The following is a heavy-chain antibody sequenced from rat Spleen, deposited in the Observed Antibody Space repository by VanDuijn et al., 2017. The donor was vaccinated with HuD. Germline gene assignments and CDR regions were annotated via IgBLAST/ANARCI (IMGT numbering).Heavy chain of an antibody. D-gene: IGHD1-9*01. Sequence: EVQLVESGGDLVQPGRSVRLSCAASGFTFSDYYMAWVRQAPTKGLEWVATISYDGSATYYRDSVKGRFTLSRDNAKSTLYLQLDSLRSEDTAVYYCARPTTGIPFNYWGQGVMVTVSS. V-gene: IGHV5-7*01. J-gene: IGHJ2*01. CDR2: ISYDGSAT. CDR1: GFTFSDYY. CDR3: ARPTTGIPFNY.